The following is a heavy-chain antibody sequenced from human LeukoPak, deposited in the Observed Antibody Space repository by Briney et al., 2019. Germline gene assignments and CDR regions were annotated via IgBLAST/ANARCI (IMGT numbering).Heavy chain of an antibody. Sequence: PSETLSLTCAVYGGSFSGYYWSWIRQPPGKGLEWIGEINHSGSTNYNPSLKSRVTISVDTSKNQFSLKLSSVTAADTAAYYCARGEYYDYVWGSYRYGPPLDYWGQGTLVTVSS. V-gene: IGHV4-34*01. D-gene: IGHD3-16*02. J-gene: IGHJ4*02. CDR3: ARGEYYDYVWGSYRYGPPLDY. CDR1: GGSFSGYY. CDR2: INHSGST.